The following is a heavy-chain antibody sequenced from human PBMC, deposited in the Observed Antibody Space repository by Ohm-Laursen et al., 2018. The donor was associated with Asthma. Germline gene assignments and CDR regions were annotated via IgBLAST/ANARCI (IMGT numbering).Heavy chain of an antibody. Sequence: SLRLSCSASGFTFSSYGMHWVRQAPGKGLEGVAVISYDGSNKYYADSVKGRFTISRNNSKNTLYLQMNSLRAEDTAVYYCAKVKYCSGGSCFDYWGQGTLVTVSS. CDR2: ISYDGSNK. J-gene: IGHJ4*02. D-gene: IGHD2-15*01. CDR1: GFTFSSYG. V-gene: IGHV3-30*18. CDR3: AKVKYCSGGSCFDY.